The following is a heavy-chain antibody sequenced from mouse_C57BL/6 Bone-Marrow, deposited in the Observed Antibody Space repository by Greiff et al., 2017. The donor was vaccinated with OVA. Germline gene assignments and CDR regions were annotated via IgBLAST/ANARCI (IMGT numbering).Heavy chain of an antibody. Sequence: QVQLQQPGAELVMPGASVKLSCKASGYTFTSYWMHWVKQRPGQGLEWIGEIDTSDSYTNYNQKFKGKSTLTVDKSSSTAYMQLSSLTSEDSAVYYCAREAMVTTGFAYWGQGTLVTVSA. D-gene: IGHD2-2*01. J-gene: IGHJ3*01. V-gene: IGHV1-69*01. CDR3: AREAMVTTGFAY. CDR2: IDTSDSYT. CDR1: GYTFTSYW.